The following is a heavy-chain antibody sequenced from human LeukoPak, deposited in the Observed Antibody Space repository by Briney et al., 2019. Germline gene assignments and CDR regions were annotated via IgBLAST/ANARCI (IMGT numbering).Heavy chain of an antibody. CDR3: ARELTIFGVVIQRYDTFDI. CDR2: MSNDGSIK. J-gene: IGHJ3*02. CDR1: GFTFSGYT. V-gene: IGHV3-30-3*01. Sequence: SLRLSCAASGFTFSGYTIHWVRQAPGKGLEWVAVMSNDGSIKKYANSVKGRFTISRDNSKNTLYLQMDSLRAEDTAVYYCARELTIFGVVIQRYDTFDIWGQGTMVTVSS. D-gene: IGHD3-3*01.